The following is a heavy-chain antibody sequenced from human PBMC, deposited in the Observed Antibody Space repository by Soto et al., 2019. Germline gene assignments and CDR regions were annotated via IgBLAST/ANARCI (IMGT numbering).Heavy chain of an antibody. J-gene: IGHJ4*02. CDR2: IYSDGRT. Sequence: GGSLRLSCAASGFTFSSYSMSWVRQAPGRGLEWVSVIYSDGRTFYADSVKGRFTISRDNSKNTLYLQMISLRAEDTAVYYCARDPTDSRTSDYWGQGTLVTVSS. D-gene: IGHD3-22*01. CDR3: ARDPTDSRTSDY. V-gene: IGHV3-66*01. CDR1: GFTFSSYS.